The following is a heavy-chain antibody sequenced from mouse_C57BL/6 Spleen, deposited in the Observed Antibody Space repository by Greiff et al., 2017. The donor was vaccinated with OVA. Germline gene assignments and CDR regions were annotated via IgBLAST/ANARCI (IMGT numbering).Heavy chain of an antibody. CDR2: IHPNSGST. CDR1: GYTFTSYW. D-gene: IGHD3-1*01. Sequence: VQLQQPGAELVKPGASVKLSCKASGYTFTSYWMHWVKQRPGQGLEWIGMIHPNSGSTNYNEKFKSKATLTVDKSSSTAYMQLSSLTSEDSAVYYCARERASVWYFDVWGTGTTVTVSS. J-gene: IGHJ1*03. CDR3: ARERASVWYFDV. V-gene: IGHV1-64*01.